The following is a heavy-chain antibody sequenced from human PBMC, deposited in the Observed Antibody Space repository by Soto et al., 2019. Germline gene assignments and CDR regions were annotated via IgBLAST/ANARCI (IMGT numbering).Heavy chain of an antibody. J-gene: IGHJ4*02. CDR3: AKDSGGDYDVSLAYYFDY. CDR2: ISYDGSNK. Sequence: QVQLVESGGGVVQPGRSLRLSCAASGFTFSSYGMHWVRQAPGKGLEWVAVISYDGSNKYYADSVKGRFTISRDNSKNTLYLQMNSLRAEDTAVYYCAKDSGGDYDVSLAYYFDYWGQVTLVTVSS. D-gene: IGHD4-17*01. CDR1: GFTFSSYG. V-gene: IGHV3-30*18.